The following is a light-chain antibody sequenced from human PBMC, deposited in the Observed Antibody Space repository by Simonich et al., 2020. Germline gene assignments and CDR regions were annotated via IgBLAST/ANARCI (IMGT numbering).Light chain of an antibody. Sequence: IVLTQSPGTLSLSPGERATLSCRASQIVSSGYLAWYQQKPGLAPRLLIYDASSSATGIPDRFSGSGSGTDFTLTISRRETEDFAVYYCQQYGSSRTFGQGTKVEIK. CDR3: QQYGSSRT. V-gene: IGKV3D-20*01. J-gene: IGKJ1*01. CDR1: QIVSSGY. CDR2: DAS.